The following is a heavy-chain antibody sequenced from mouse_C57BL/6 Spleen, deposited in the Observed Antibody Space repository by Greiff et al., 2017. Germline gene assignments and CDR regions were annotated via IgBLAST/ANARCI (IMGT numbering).Heavy chain of an antibody. Sequence: EVQVVESGGGLVQPGGSLKLSCAASGFTFSDYYMYWVRQTPEKRLEWVAYISNGGGSTYYPDTVKGRFTISRDNAKNTLYLQMSRLKSEDTAMYYCARASYDYDGLRFDYWGQGTTLTVSS. D-gene: IGHD2-4*01. J-gene: IGHJ2*01. CDR2: ISNGGGST. CDR3: ARASYDYDGLRFDY. CDR1: GFTFSDYY. V-gene: IGHV5-12*01.